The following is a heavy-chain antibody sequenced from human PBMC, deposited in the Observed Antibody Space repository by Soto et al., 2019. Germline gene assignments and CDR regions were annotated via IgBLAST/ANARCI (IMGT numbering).Heavy chain of an antibody. CDR2: ISSSSSYI. CDR1: GFTFSSYA. D-gene: IGHD2-15*01. J-gene: IGHJ3*02. Sequence: GGSLRLSCAASGFTFSSYAMSWVRQAPGKGLEWVSSISSSSSYIYYADSVKGRFTISRDNAKNSLYLQMNSLRAEDTAVYYCASDIVVVVAPRRDAFDIWGQGTMVTVSS. V-gene: IGHV3-21*01. CDR3: ASDIVVVVAPRRDAFDI.